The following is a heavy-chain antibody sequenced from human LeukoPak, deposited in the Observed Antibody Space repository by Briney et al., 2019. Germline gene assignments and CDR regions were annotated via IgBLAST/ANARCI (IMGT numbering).Heavy chain of an antibody. V-gene: IGHV3-48*01. CDR1: GFTFSSYS. Sequence: PGGSLRLSCAASGFTFSSYSMNWVRQAPGKGLEWVSSISSSSSTIYYADSVKGRFTISRDNAKNSLYLQMNSLRAEDTAVYYCARVYYDSSGYLSHGDYWGQGTLVTVSS. J-gene: IGHJ4*02. D-gene: IGHD3-22*01. CDR3: ARVYYDSSGYLSHGDY. CDR2: ISSSSSTI.